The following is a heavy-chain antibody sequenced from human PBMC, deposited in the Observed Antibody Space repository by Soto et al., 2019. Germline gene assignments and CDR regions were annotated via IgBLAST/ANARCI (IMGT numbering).Heavy chain of an antibody. J-gene: IGHJ4*02. V-gene: IGHV3-30*03. CDR3: AAYYDTSGYSRGY. CDR2: ISYDGSSK. CDR1: GFTFRSYG. D-gene: IGHD3-22*01. Sequence: QVQLVESGGGVVQPGRSLRLSCAASGFTFRSYGMHWVRQAPAKGLEWVAVISYDGSSKYYADSVRGRFIISRDNSKNTLYLQMNSLRAEDTAVYYCAAYYDTSGYSRGYWGQGTLVTVSS.